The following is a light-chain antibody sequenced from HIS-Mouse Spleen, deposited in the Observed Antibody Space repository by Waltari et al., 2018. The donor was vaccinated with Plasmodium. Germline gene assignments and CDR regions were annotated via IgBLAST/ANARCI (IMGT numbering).Light chain of an antibody. CDR3: YSTDSSGNHRV. CDR2: DDS. CDR1: ALPKKY. Sequence: SYELTQPPSASVSPGQTARTTRSGDALPKKYVYGYQQKSGKAPVLVILDDSKRPSGIPERFSGSSSGTMATLTISGAQVEDEADYYCYSTDSSGNHRVFGGGTKLTVL. V-gene: IGLV3-10*01. J-gene: IGLJ3*02.